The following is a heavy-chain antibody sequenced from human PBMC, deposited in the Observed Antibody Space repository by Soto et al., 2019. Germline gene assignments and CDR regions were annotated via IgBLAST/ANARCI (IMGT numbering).Heavy chain of an antibody. CDR2: IXPILGXA. D-gene: IGHD3-10*01. CDR3: ATWFGELYNFDY. J-gene: IGHJ4*02. Sequence: SVKVSCKASGVTFSRYTISWVRQAPGQGLEWMGRIXPILGXANYAPTFQGXXKITADKXXTTASMELSSLRPEDTAVYYCATWFGELYNFDYWGQGTLVTVSS. CDR1: GVTFSRYT. V-gene: IGHV1-69*08.